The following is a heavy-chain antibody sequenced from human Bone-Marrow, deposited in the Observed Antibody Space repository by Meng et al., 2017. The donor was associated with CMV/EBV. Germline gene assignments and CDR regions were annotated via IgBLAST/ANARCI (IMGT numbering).Heavy chain of an antibody. CDR3: ARPYGGNSQGAFDI. V-gene: IGHV3-21*01. CDR1: GFTFSSYS. Sequence: GGSLRLSCAASGFTFSSYSMDWVRQAPGKGLEWVSCITSRSNYIYYSDSVKGRFTISRDDANNSLYLQMHSLRSEDTAVYYCARPYGGNSQGAFDIWGQGTVVTVSS. D-gene: IGHD4-23*01. CDR2: ITSRSNYI. J-gene: IGHJ3*02.